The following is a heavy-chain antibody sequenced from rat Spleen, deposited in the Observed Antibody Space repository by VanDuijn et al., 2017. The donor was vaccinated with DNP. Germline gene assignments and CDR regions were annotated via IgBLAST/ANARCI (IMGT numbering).Heavy chain of an antibody. V-gene: IGHV2-16*01. J-gene: IGHJ4*01. CDR3: ARLAVGAMDA. CDR1: GFSLTSYG. CDR2: IWSGGST. D-gene: IGHD3-2*01. Sequence: QVQLKESGPGLVQPSQTLSLTCTVSGFSLTSYGVSWVRQPPGKGLEWLGAIWSGGSTDYNSALKSRLSINRDTSKSQVFLKMNSLQTEDTAMYFCARLAVGAMDAWGQGTSVTVSS.